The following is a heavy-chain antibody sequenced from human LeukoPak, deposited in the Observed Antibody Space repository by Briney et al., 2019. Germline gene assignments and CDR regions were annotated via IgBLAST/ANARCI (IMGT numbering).Heavy chain of an antibody. J-gene: IGHJ4*02. CDR3: ARVKDYDFWSGTEDY. Sequence: GGSLRLSCAASGLTFSSHWMHWVRQAPGKGLEWVANIKQDGSEKYYVDSVKGRFTISRDNAKNSLYLQMNSLRAEDTAVYYCARVKDYDFWSGTEDYWGQGTLVTVSS. D-gene: IGHD3-3*01. V-gene: IGHV3-7*01. CDR1: GLTFSSHW. CDR2: IKQDGSEK.